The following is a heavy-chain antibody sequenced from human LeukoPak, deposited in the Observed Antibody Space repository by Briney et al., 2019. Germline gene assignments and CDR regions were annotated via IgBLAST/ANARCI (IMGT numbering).Heavy chain of an antibody. J-gene: IGHJ2*01. CDR2: IYTSGST. V-gene: IGHV4-4*07. CDR1: GGSISSYD. Sequence: SETLSLTCTVSGGSISSYDWSWIRQPAGKGLEWIGRIYTSGSTKYNPSIKSRVTMSVDTSKNQFSLKLSSVTAADTAVYYWARDLWDLRFGERTNWYFDLWGRGTLVTVSS. CDR3: ARDLWDLRFGERTNWYFDL. D-gene: IGHD3-10*01.